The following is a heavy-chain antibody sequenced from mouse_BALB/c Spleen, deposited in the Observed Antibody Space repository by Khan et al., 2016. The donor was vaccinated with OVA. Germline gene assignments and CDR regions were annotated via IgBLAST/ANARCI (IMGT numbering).Heavy chain of an antibody. J-gene: IGHJ4*01. CDR2: LWAGGSR. CDR1: GFSLTDYA. CDR3: AKDPPYYAMDY. Sequence: QVQLKESGPGLVAPSQSLSITCTVSGFSLTDYAVSWIRQPPGKGLEWLGVLWAGGSRYYNSALKSSLSLSKDNSRSQVFLNMNSLQTDDTAMYYCAKDPPYYAMDYWGRGTSVTVSS. V-gene: IGHV2-6-5*01.